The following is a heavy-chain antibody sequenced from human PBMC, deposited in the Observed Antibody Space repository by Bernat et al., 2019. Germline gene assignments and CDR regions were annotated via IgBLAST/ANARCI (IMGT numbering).Heavy chain of an antibody. J-gene: IGHJ4*02. V-gene: IGHV3-15*07. D-gene: IGHD3-9*01. CDR2: IKSKTDGGTT. CDR3: TTGGSHYDILTGGWN. Sequence: EVQLVESGGGLVKPGGSLRLSCAASGFTFSNAWMNWFRQAPGKGLGWVGRIKSKTDGGTTDYAAPVKGRFTISRDDSKNTLYLQMNSLKTEDTAVYYRTTGGSHYDILTGGWNWGQGTLVTVSS. CDR1: GFTFSNAW.